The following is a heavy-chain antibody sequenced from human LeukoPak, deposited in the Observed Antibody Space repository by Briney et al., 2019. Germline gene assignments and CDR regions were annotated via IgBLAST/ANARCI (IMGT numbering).Heavy chain of an antibody. Sequence: GGSLRLSCAASGFTFSSYAMRWVRQAPGKGVEWLSAIGSGSGGTTIYADSVKGRFTISRDNSKNTLYLQMSSLRDEDTAVYYCAKNYESGRGVPYGMDVWGQGTTVTVSS. D-gene: IGHD3-10*01. CDR2: IGSGSGGTT. J-gene: IGHJ6*02. V-gene: IGHV3-23*01. CDR3: AKNYESGRGVPYGMDV. CDR1: GFTFSSYA.